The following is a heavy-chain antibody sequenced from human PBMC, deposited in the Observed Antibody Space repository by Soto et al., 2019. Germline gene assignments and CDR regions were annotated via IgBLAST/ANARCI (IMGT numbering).Heavy chain of an antibody. Sequence: ASVKVSCKASGYTFTSYGISWVRQAPGQGLEWMGWISAYNGNTNYAQKLQGRVTMTTDTSTSTAYMELRSLRSDDTAVYYCARDGRKVVPAAMSPRVDYWGQGTLVTVSS. V-gene: IGHV1-18*01. CDR3: ARDGRKVVPAAMSPRVDY. CDR2: ISAYNGNT. J-gene: IGHJ4*02. CDR1: GYTFTSYG. D-gene: IGHD2-2*01.